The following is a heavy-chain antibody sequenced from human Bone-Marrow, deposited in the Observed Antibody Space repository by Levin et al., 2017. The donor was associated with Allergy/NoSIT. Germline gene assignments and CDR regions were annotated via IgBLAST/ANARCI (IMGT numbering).Heavy chain of an antibody. CDR2: INHSGST. CDR3: ARFDSYGYYYFDY. J-gene: IGHJ4*02. CDR1: GGSFSGYY. D-gene: IGHD5-18*01. Sequence: GSLRLSCAVYGGSFSGYYWSWIRQPPGKGLEWIGEINHSGSTNYNPSLKSRVTISVDTSKNQFSLKLSSVTAADTAVYYCARFDSYGYYYFDYWGQGTLVTVSS. V-gene: IGHV4-34*01.